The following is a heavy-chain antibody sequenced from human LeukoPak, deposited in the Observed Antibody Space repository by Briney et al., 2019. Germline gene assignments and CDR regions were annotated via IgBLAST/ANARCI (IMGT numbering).Heavy chain of an antibody. CDR1: GFTFDDYA. CDR2: ISWNSGSI. Sequence: GGSLRLSCAASGFTFDDYAMHWVRQAPGKGLEWVSGISWNSGSIGYADSVKGRFTVSRDNIKSSLYLQMNSLRAEDTALYYCAKANWNYFGNWFDPWGQGTLVTVSS. J-gene: IGHJ5*02. V-gene: IGHV3-9*01. CDR3: AKANWNYFGNWFDP. D-gene: IGHD1-7*01.